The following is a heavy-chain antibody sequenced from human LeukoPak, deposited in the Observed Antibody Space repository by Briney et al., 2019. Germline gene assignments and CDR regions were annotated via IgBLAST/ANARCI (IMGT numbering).Heavy chain of an antibody. CDR2: IYYSGST. CDR3: ARVPPDSSGYYGAFDI. J-gene: IGHJ3*02. V-gene: IGHV4-59*01. CDR1: GGSISSYY. Sequence: SETLSLTCNVSGGSISSYYWSWIRQPPGKGLEWIGYIYYSGSTNYNPSLKSRVTISVDTSKNQFSLKLSSVTAADTAVYYCARVPPDSSGYYGAFDIWGQGTMVTVSS. D-gene: IGHD3-22*01.